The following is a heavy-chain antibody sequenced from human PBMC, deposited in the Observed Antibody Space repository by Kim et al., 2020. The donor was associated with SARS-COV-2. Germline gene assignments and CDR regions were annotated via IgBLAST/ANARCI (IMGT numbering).Heavy chain of an antibody. J-gene: IGHJ4*02. Sequence: GGSLRLSCAASGFTFSSYAMHWVLQAPGKGLEWVAVIWYDGSNKYYADSVKGRFTISRDNSKNTLYLQMNSLRAEDTAVYYCAKDYGGSYYFDYWGQGTLVTVSS. D-gene: IGHD1-26*01. V-gene: IGHV3-33*06. CDR3: AKDYGGSYYFDY. CDR1: GFTFSSYA. CDR2: IWYDGSNK.